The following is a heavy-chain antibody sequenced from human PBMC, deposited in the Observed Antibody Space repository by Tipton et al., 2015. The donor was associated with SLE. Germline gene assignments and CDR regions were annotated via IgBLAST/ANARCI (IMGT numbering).Heavy chain of an antibody. Sequence: LSLTCTVSGGSISSHYWSWIRQPPGKGLEWVSGINWNGGSTGYADSVKGRFTISRDNAKNSLYLQMNSLRAEDTALYHCARGFSSSSDDAFDIWGQGTMVTVSS. CDR2: INWNGGST. CDR1: GGSISSHY. D-gene: IGHD6-6*01. V-gene: IGHV3-20*01. CDR3: ARGFSSSSDDAFDI. J-gene: IGHJ3*02.